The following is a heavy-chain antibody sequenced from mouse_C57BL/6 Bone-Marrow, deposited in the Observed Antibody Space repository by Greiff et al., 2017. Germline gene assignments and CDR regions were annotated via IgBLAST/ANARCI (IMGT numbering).Heavy chain of an antibody. J-gene: IGHJ4*01. Sequence: EVKLQESGPGLVKPSQSLSLTCSVTGYSITSGYYWNWIRQFPGNKLEWMGYISYDGSNNYNPSLKNRISITRDTSKNQFFLKLNSVTTEDTATYYCARDDYDDYYYAMDYWGQGTSVTVSS. CDR3: ARDDYDDYYYAMDY. CDR1: GYSITSGYY. V-gene: IGHV3-6*01. CDR2: ISYDGSN. D-gene: IGHD2-4*01.